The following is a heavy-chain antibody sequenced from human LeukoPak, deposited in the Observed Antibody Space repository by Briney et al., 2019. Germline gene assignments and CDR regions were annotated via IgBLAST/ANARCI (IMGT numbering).Heavy chain of an antibody. CDR1: GFTFSSYA. J-gene: IGHJ3*02. Sequence: GGSLRLSCAASGFTFSSYAMHWVRQAPGTGLEWVTTISYDGSNEYYADSVKGRFTISRDNPKNTLYLQMNSLRAEDTAVYYCAKVSRIVVVTAIPKDAFDIWGQGTMVTVSS. D-gene: IGHD2-21*02. V-gene: IGHV3-30*18. CDR2: ISYDGSNE. CDR3: AKVSRIVVVTAIPKDAFDI.